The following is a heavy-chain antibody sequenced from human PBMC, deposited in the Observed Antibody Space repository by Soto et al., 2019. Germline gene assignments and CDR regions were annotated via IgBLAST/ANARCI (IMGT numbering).Heavy chain of an antibody. CDR1: GGSISSSSYY. V-gene: IGHV4-39*01. CDR3: ARQSPPGIAVAGPLNYYYYYGMDV. CDR2: IYYSGST. D-gene: IGHD6-19*01. Sequence: PSETLSLTCTVSGGSISSSSYYWGWIRQPPGKGLEWIGSIYYSGSTYYNPSLKSRVTISVDTSKNQFSLKLSSVTAADTAVYYCARQSPPGIAVAGPLNYYYYYGMDVWGQGTTVTVSS. J-gene: IGHJ6*02.